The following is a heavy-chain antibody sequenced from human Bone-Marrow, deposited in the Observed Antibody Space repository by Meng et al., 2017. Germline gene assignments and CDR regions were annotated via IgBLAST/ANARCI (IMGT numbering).Heavy chain of an antibody. J-gene: IGHJ4*02. V-gene: IGHV4-4*02. CDR2: IHHGGNT. CDR1: GGSVTSNTW. CDR3: VRVSGRDFGGWADS. D-gene: IGHD3-10*01. Sequence: QVRLQESGPRLVKPSATLSLTCDVSGGSVTSNTWWSWVRQSPGKALEWIGEIHHGGNTNYDLSLKSRVTISMEKAKNQIFLRLTSVTAADTAMYYCVRVSGRDFGGWADSWGQGTLVTVSS.